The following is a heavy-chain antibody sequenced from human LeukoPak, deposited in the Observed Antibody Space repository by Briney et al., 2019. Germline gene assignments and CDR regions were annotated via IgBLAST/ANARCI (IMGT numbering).Heavy chain of an antibody. CDR2: IYHSGST. J-gene: IGHJ4*02. CDR3: ARGRGDYGIDY. V-gene: IGHV4-30-2*01. D-gene: IGHD4-17*01. CDR1: GGSISSGGYS. Sequence: SETLSLTCAVSGGSISSGGYSWSWIRQPPGKGLEWIGYIYHSGSTYYNPSLKSRVTISVDRSKNQFSLKLSSVTAADTAVYYCARGRGDYGIDYWGQGTLVTVSS.